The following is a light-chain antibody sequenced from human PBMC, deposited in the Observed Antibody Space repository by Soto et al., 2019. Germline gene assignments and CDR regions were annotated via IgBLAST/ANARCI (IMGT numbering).Light chain of an antibody. V-gene: IGKV3-20*01. CDR3: QQYGSSPKS. CDR1: QSVSRSY. CDR2: GAS. Sequence: EIVLTQSPGTLSLSPGERATLSCRASQSVSRSYLAWYQQKPGQAPRLLIYGASSRDTGIPDGFSGSGSGTDFTLTISRLEPEDFAVYYCQQYGSSPKSFGGGTKVEIK. J-gene: IGKJ4*01.